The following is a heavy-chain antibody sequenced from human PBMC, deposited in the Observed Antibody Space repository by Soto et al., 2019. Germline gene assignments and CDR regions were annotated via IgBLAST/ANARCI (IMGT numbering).Heavy chain of an antibody. CDR2: ITGYGGNT. CDR3: AKGRGESNRYSFDY. J-gene: IGHJ4*01. D-gene: IGHD3-10*01. CDR1: GFTFSSYA. V-gene: IGHV3-23*01. Sequence: EVQLLESGGGLVQPGGSLRLSRAASGFTFSSYAMSWVRQAPGKGLEWVSTITGYGGNTYYADSVKGRLTISRDNSRNTLYVQMNSLRAEDTAVYYCAKGRGESNRYSFDYWGHGTLVTVSS.